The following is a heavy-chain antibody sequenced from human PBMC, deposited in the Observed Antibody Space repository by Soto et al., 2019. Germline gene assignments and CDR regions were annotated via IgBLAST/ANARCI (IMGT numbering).Heavy chain of an antibody. Sequence: PGGSLKLSSAPPGFRFPLAPMDWGRPAPGKGLEWVAVISYDGSNKYYADSVKGRFTISRDNSKNTLYLQMNSLRAEDTAVYYCAGTELYDFWSGSLDYWGQGTLVTVSS. J-gene: IGHJ4*02. CDR3: AGTELYDFWSGSLDY. CDR1: GFRFPLAP. V-gene: IGHV3-30*03. D-gene: IGHD3-3*01. CDR2: ISYDGSNK.